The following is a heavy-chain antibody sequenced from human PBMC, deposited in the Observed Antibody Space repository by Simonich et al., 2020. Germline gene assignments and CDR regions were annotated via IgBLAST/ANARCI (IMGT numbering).Heavy chain of an antibody. J-gene: IGHJ4*02. CDR3: ARDGERYCGGDCYSYFDY. CDR1: GFTFSSYA. Sequence: QVQLVESGGGVVQPGRSLRLSCAASGFTFSSYAMHWVRKAPGKGLEWWAVISDDGSNKYYADAVKGRFTIARDNSKNTLYLQMNSLRAEDTAVYYCARDGERYCGGDCYSYFDYWGQGTLVTVSS. D-gene: IGHD2-21*02. V-gene: IGHV3-30*07. CDR2: ISDDGSNK.